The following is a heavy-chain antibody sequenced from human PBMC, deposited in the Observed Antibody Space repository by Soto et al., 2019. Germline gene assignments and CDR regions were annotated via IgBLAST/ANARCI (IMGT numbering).Heavy chain of an antibody. CDR3: ASPPTNLDYGDDNWFDP. V-gene: IGHV3-7*01. D-gene: IGHD4-17*01. Sequence: GGSLRLSCAASGFTFSRYWMSWVRQAPGKGLEWVANINQDGGEKYYVDSVKGRFTISRDNAKNLLFLQMNSLRVEDTAVYYCASPPTNLDYGDDNWFDPWGQGSLVTVSS. CDR2: INQDGGEK. CDR1: GFTFSRYW. J-gene: IGHJ5*02.